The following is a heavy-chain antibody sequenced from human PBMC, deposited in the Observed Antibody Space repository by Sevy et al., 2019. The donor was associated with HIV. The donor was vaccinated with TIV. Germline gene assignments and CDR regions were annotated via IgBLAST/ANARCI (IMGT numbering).Heavy chain of an antibody. V-gene: IGHV3-23*01. Sequence: GGSLRLSCAASGFTFSSYAMSWVRQAPGRGLEWVSLIGDSDTATYYTDSVRGRFTISRGSSKKTLYLQMTGLRAGDTAVYYGAKGSYAAFNLFEYWGQGTLVTVSS. J-gene: IGHJ4*02. CDR3: AKGSYAAFNLFEY. CDR2: IGDSDTAT. D-gene: IGHD4-17*01. CDR1: GFTFSSYA.